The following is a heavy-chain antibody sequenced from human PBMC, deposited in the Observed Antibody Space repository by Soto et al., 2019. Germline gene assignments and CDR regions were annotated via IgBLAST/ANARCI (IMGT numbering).Heavy chain of an antibody. CDR3: ARDRVIYDYVWGSYRPSNNWFDP. D-gene: IGHD3-16*02. CDR2: INSSSSTI. CDR1: GFTFTSYW. J-gene: IGHJ5*02. V-gene: IGHV3-48*02. Sequence: GSLRLSCAASGFTFTSYWMHWVRQSPGKGLVWVTRINSSSSTIYYADSVKGRFTISRDNAKNSLYLQMNSLRDEDTAVYYCARDRVIYDYVWGSYRPSNNWFDPWGQGTLVTVSS.